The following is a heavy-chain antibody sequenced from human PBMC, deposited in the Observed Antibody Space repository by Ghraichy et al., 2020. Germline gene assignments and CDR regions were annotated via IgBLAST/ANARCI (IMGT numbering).Heavy chain of an antibody. CDR1: GYTFTSYG. CDR2: ISAYNGNT. Sequence: ASVKVPCKASGYTFTSYGISWVRQAPGQGLEWMGWISAYNGNTNYAQKLQGRVTMTTDTSTSTAYMELRSLRSDDTAVYYCARYRIAARPEFYGMDVWGQGTTVTVSS. D-gene: IGHD6-6*01. CDR3: ARYRIAARPEFYGMDV. J-gene: IGHJ6*02. V-gene: IGHV1-18*04.